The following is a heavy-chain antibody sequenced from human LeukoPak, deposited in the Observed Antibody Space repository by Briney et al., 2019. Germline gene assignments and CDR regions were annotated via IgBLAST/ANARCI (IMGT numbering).Heavy chain of an antibody. D-gene: IGHD6-6*01. CDR3: AKQGYSSSSGWFDP. CDR1: GFTFSSYA. J-gene: IGHJ5*02. V-gene: IGHV3-23*01. Sequence: PGGSLRLSCAASGFTFSSYAMSWVRQAPGKGLEWVSAISGSGGSTYYADSVKGRFSISRDNSKNTLYLQMNSLRAEDTAVYYCAKQGYSSSSGWFDPWGQGTLVTVSS. CDR2: ISGSGGST.